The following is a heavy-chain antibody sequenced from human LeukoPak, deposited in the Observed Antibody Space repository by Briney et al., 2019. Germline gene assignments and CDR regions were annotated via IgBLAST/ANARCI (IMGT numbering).Heavy chain of an antibody. CDR2: ISSSSSTI. CDR1: GFTFSSYS. CDR3: ASPAAGYYSDY. V-gene: IGHV3-48*01. Sequence: GGSLRLSCAASGFTFSSYSMNWVRQAPGKGLEWVSYISSSSSTIYYADSVKGRFTISRDNAKNSLYLQMNSLRAEDTAVYYCASPAAGYYSDYWGQGTLVTVSS. J-gene: IGHJ4*02. D-gene: IGHD3-22*01.